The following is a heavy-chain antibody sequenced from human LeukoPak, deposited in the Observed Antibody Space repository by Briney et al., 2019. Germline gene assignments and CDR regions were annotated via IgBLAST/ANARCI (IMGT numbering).Heavy chain of an antibody. Sequence: GESLKIYCKGSGYSFTKYWIAWVPQMPAKGLEWMGIIYPGDSATRYSPSFQGQVTISVDRSISTAYLQWSSLKASDTAMYYCAIHDTSKGMDVWGQGTTVTVS. CDR3: AIHDTSKGMDV. J-gene: IGHJ6*02. CDR1: GYSFTKYW. CDR2: IYPGDSAT. V-gene: IGHV5-51*01. D-gene: IGHD5-18*01.